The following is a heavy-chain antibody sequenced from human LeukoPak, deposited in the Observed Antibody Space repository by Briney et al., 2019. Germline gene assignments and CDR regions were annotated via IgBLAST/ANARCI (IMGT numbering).Heavy chain of an antibody. CDR1: GFTVSSNY. CDR3: ARDPLGYFDL. CDR2: ICSGGST. J-gene: IGHJ2*01. V-gene: IGHV3-66*01. Sequence: GGSLRLSCAASGFTVSSNYMSWVRQAPGKGLEWVSVICSGGSTYYADSVKGRFTISRDNSKNTLYLQMNSLRAEDTAVYYCARDPLGYFDLWGRGTLVTVSS.